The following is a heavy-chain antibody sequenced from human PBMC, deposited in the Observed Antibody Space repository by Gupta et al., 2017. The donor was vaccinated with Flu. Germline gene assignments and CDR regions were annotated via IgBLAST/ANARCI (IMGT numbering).Heavy chain of an antibody. CDR3: ARRRSVDISGSPIDY. J-gene: IGHJ4*02. Sequence: QVQLQESGPGLVKPSGTLSLTCAVSGGSICSNNWWTWVRQPPGEGLEWIGEIYHSGSTNFNPSLKSRVTILVDKSKNHFSLTLTSVTAADTAVYYCARRRSVDISGSPIDYWGQGTLVTVSA. V-gene: IGHV4-4*02. CDR2: IYHSGST. D-gene: IGHD6-19*01. CDR1: GGSICSNNW.